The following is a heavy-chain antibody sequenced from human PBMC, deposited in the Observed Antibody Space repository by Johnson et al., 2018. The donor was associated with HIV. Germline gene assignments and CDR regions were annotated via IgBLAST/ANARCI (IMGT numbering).Heavy chain of an antibody. D-gene: IGHD3-16*02. Sequence: VQLVESGGGLVQPGGSLRLSCAASGFNVSSNYMHWVRQAPGKGLEWVSGISWNSGSIGYADSVKGRFTISRDNAKNSLYLQMNSLRAEDTALYYCAKDTRRKLVMITFGGVIAYHWGQGTMVTVSS. CDR2: ISWNSGSI. V-gene: IGHV3-9*01. CDR1: GFNVSSNY. J-gene: IGHJ3*01. CDR3: AKDTRRKLVMITFGGVIAYH.